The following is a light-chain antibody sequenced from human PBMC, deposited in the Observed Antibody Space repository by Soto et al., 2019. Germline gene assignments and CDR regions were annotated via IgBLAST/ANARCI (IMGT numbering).Light chain of an antibody. Sequence: NVLTPFPGHLALAPGERATLSCRARQSVSSSYLAWYQQKPGQAPRLLIYDTSSRATGIPDRFSGSGSGTDFTLAISRLEPEDFAVYYCQQCGSSPSFGQGTKVELK. V-gene: IGKV3-20*01. CDR2: DTS. CDR1: QSVSSSY. J-gene: IGKJ1*01. CDR3: QQCGSSPS.